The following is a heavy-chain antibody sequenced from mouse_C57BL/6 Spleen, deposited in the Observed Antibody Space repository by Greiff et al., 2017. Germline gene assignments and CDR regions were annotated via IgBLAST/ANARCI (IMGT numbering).Heavy chain of an antibody. Sequence: QVTLKESGPGILQPSQTLSLTCSFSGFSLSTFGMGVGWIRQPSGKGLVWLAHIWWDDDKYYNPALKSRPSISKDTSKNHVYLKIANVDTADTATYYSAGIWDEGYYAMDYWGQGTSVTVSS. D-gene: IGHD4-1*01. CDR1: GFSLSTFGMG. CDR3: AGIWDEGYYAMDY. V-gene: IGHV8-8*01. CDR2: IWWDDDK. J-gene: IGHJ4*01.